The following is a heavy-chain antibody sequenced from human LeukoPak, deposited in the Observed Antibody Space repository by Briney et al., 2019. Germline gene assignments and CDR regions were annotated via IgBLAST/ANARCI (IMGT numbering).Heavy chain of an antibody. D-gene: IGHD2-2*02. CDR3: ARAYCSSTSCYIYYYYGMDV. CDR2: ISAYNGNT. J-gene: IGHJ6*02. V-gene: IGHV1-18*01. Sequence: ASVKVSCTASGYTFTSYGISWVRQAPGQGLEWMGWISAYNGNTNYAQKLQGRVTMTTDTSTSTAYMELRSLRSDDTAVYYCARAYCSSTSCYIYYYYGMDVWGQGTTVTVSS. CDR1: GYTFTSYG.